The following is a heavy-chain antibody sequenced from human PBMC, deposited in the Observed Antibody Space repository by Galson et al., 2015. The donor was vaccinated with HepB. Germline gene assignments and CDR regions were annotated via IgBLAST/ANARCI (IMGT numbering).Heavy chain of an antibody. V-gene: IGHV3-21*01. CDR1: GFTFSSYS. J-gene: IGHJ6*02. Sequence: SLRLSCAASGFTFSSYSMNWVRQAPGKGPEWVSSTSSSSSYIYYADSVKGRFTISRDNAKNSLYLQMNSLRAEDTAVYYCARESVLARNQKQLVIYYYGMDVWGQGTTVTVSS. D-gene: IGHD6-13*01. CDR3: ARESVLARNQKQLVIYYYGMDV. CDR2: TSSSSSYI.